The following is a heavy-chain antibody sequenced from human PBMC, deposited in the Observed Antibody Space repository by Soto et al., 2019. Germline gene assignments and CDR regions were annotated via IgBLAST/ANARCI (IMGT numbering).Heavy chain of an antibody. CDR2: IYYSGST. Sequence: SETLSLTCTVSGGSVSSGSYHWSWIRQPPGKGLEWIGYIYYSGSTNYNPSLKSRVTISVDTSKNQFSLKLSSVTAADTAVYYCARTFEYSSSYGVDYWGQGTLVTVSS. V-gene: IGHV4-61*01. CDR3: ARTFEYSSSYGVDY. D-gene: IGHD6-6*01. CDR1: GGSVSSGSYH. J-gene: IGHJ4*02.